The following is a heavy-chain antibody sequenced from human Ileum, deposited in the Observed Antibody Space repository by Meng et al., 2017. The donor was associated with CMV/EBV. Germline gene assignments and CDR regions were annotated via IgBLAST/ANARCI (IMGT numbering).Heavy chain of an antibody. D-gene: IGHD6-6*01. CDR1: CFTFRTYE. V-gene: IGHV3-21*01. J-gene: IGHJ4*02. CDR3: ARKSPSPVAARHFDF. Sequence: SCFTFRTYEMHWVRQSPGKGLEWVSSITSSGSNIYYADSLKGRFAISRDNAKNSLHLQIDGLRPEDTAVYYCARKSPSPVAARHFDFWGQGALVTVSS. CDR2: ITSSGSNI.